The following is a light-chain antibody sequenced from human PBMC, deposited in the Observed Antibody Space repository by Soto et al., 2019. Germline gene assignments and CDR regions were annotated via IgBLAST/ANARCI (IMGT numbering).Light chain of an antibody. J-gene: IGKJ1*01. V-gene: IGKV3-20*01. CDR1: QTVGSSY. CDR2: GAS. Sequence: EIVLTQSPGTLSLSPGERASLSCRASQTVGSSYLAWYQQKPGQAPRLLIYGASGRATGIPDRFSGSGSGTDFTLTISRLEPEDFAVYYCQQHDTLPRTFGQGTKVDIK. CDR3: QQHDTLPRT.